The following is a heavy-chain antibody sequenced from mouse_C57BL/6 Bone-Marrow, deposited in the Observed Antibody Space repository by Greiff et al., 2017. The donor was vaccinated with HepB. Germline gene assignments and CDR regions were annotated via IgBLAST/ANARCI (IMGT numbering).Heavy chain of an antibody. Sequence: EVQLQQSGPELVKPGASVKISCKASGYSFTGYYMNWVKQSPEKSLEWIGEINPSTGGTTYNQKFKAKATLTVDKSSSTAYMQLKSLTSEDSAVYYCAPTIVAYWGQGTLVTVSA. J-gene: IGHJ3*01. D-gene: IGHD2-13*01. CDR2: INPSTGGT. CDR3: APTIVAY. CDR1: GYSFTGYY. V-gene: IGHV1-42*01.